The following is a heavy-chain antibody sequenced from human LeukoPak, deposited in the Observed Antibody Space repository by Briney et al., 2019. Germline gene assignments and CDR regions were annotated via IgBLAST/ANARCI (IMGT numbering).Heavy chain of an antibody. CDR3: ARAPYSDGPFDY. Sequence: GESLKISCKVSEYRFTSYWIGWVRQTPGKGLEWIGVIYPRDSDTRYSPSFQGQVTISADKFINTAYLQWSSLKASDAAIYYCARAPYSDGPFDYWGQGTLVTVSS. CDR2: IYPRDSDT. D-gene: IGHD5-18*01. J-gene: IGHJ4*02. CDR1: EYRFTSYW. V-gene: IGHV5-51*01.